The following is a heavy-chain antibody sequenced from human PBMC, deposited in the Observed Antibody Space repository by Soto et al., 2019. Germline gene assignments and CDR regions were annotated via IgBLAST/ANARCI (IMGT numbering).Heavy chain of an antibody. D-gene: IGHD5-12*01. V-gene: IGHV3-33*01. Sequence: GGSLRLSCAASGFTFSSYGMHWVRQAPGKGLEWVAVIWYDGSNKYYADSVKGRFTISRDNSKNTLYLQMNSLRAEDTAVYYCARDLGYSGYDDPSLSGYFNCYYYGMDVWGQGTTVTVSS. CDR3: ARDLGYSGYDDPSLSGYFNCYYYGMDV. J-gene: IGHJ6*02. CDR1: GFTFSSYG. CDR2: IWYDGSNK.